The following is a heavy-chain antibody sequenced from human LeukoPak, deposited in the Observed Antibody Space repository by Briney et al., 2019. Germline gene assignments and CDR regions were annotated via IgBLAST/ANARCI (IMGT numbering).Heavy chain of an antibody. CDR3: ARDLWARCLDY. D-gene: IGHD2-21*01. V-gene: IGHV3-21*01. Sequence: PGGSLRLSCAASGFTFSDYSMNWVRQAPGKGLEWVSFISSSSSYIYYADPVKGRFTISRDNAKNSLYLQMNSLRAEDTAVYYCARDLWARCLDYWGQGTLVTVSS. J-gene: IGHJ4*02. CDR2: ISSSSSYI. CDR1: GFTFSDYS.